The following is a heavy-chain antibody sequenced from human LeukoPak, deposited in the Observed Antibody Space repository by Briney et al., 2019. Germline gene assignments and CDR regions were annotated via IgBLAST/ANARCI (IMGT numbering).Heavy chain of an antibody. CDR1: GGSISSYY. CDR3: ARYSLRSGYPYYFDY. CDR2: IYYSGST. J-gene: IGHJ4*02. D-gene: IGHD3-3*01. Sequence: SETLSLTCTVSGGSISSYYWSWIRQPPGKGLEWIGYIYYSGSTNYNPSLKSRVTISVDTSKNQFSLKLSSVTAADTAVYYCARYSLRSGYPYYFDYWGQGTLVTVSS. V-gene: IGHV4-59*12.